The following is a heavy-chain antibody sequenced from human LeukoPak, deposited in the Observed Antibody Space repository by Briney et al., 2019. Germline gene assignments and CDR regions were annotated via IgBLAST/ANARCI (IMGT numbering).Heavy chain of an antibody. V-gene: IGHV3-74*01. J-gene: IGHJ4*02. CDR1: GFSFSNHW. D-gene: IGHD3-22*01. Sequence: GGSLRLSCAASGFSFSNHWMHWVRQAPGKGLVWVSRINSDGSTTSYAASVKGRFTISRDTAKNTLYLQMNSLRAEDTAVYYCARGHHYYDSSAYYYWGQGTLVTVSS. CDR2: INSDGSTT. CDR3: ARGHHYYDSSAYYY.